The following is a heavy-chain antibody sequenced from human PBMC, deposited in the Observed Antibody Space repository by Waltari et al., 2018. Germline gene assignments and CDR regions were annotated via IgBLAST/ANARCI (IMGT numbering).Heavy chain of an antibody. Sequence: QMQLQQWGAGLLKPSETLSLTCTVYGGSFSGYYWSWIRQPPGKGLEWIGEINHSGTTNYNPSLKSRVTISVDTSKNQFSLKLSSVTAADTAVYYCASRTFRYYFRDYWGQGTLVTVSS. V-gene: IGHV4-34*01. CDR2: INHSGTT. CDR3: ASRTFRYYFRDY. J-gene: IGHJ4*02. CDR1: GGSFSGYY. D-gene: IGHD3-9*01.